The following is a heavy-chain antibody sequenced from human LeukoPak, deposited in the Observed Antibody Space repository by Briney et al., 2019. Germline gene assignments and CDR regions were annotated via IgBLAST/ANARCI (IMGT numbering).Heavy chain of an antibody. CDR3: ARGGRGTHLNDY. CDR2: ISSSSSYI. V-gene: IGHV3-21*01. D-gene: IGHD1-26*01. J-gene: IGHJ4*02. Sequence: GGSLRLSCAASGFTFSSYSMNWVRQAPGKGLEWVSSISSSSSYIYYADSVKGRFTISRDNDRNTVYLQMNSLRGEDTAVYYCARGGRGTHLNDYWGQGTLVTVSS. CDR1: GFTFSSYS.